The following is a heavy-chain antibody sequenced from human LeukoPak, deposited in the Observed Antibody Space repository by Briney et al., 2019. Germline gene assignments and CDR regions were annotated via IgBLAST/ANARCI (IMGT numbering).Heavy chain of an antibody. J-gene: IGHJ5*02. CDR3: AREHLFSGSENYVLHNWFDP. CDR1: GYTFTDYY. V-gene: IGHV1-2*02. D-gene: IGHD3-10*01. Sequence: GASVKVSFKASGYTFTDYYMHWVRQAPGQGLEWMGRINPDTGGTNSAQRFQGRVTMTRDTSIRTAYIELSSLRSDDTAVYYCAREHLFSGSENYVLHNWFDPWGQGTLVTVSS. CDR2: INPDTGGT.